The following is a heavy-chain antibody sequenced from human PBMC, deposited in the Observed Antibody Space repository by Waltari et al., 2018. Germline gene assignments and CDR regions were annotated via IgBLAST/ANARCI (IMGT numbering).Heavy chain of an antibody. CDR2: VYGGGKT. D-gene: IGHD2-15*01. V-gene: IGHV4-4*02. CDR1: GDSMSSGYW. CDR3: ARDRGRGLYLDS. Sequence: QLQLQESGPGLVKPSGTLSLTCAVSGDSMSSGYWWSWVRQPPGKGLEWIGQVYGGGKTNYNPSFASRVTVALDTYNKEFSLKVTSVTAADTAVYYCARDRGRGLYLDSWGPGLLVTVSP. J-gene: IGHJ4*02.